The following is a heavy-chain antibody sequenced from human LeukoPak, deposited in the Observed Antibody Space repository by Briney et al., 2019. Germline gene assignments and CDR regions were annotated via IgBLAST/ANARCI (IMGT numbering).Heavy chain of an antibody. CDR1: GGSISSGGYY. CDR3: ARGAILTGYYGSLVEGPDY. V-gene: IGHV4-61*08. Sequence: KPSETLSLTCTVSGGSISSGGYYWSWIRQPPGKGREWIGYIYDSGSTNYNPSLKSRVTISVDTSKNQFSLKLNSVTAADTAVYYCARGAILTGYYGSLVEGPDYWGQGTLVTVSS. D-gene: IGHD3-9*01. J-gene: IGHJ4*02. CDR2: IYDSGST.